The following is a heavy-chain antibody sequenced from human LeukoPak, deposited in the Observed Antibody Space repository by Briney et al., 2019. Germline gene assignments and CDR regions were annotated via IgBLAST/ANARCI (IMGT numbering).Heavy chain of an antibody. CDR2: IYYSGNT. V-gene: IGHV4-39*07. CDR1: GGSISSNSYY. D-gene: IGHD6-13*01. J-gene: IGHJ5*02. Sequence: SETLSLTCAVSGGSISSNSYYWGWIRQPPGEGLEWIGNIYYSGNTYYNPSLKSRVTISVDTSKNQFSLKLRSVTAADTAVYYCARKEGGQLVNTRRWFDPWGQGTLVTVSS. CDR3: ARKEGGQLVNTRRWFDP.